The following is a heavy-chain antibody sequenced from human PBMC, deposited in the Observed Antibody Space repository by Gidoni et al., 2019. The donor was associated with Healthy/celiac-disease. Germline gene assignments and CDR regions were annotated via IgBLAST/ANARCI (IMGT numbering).Heavy chain of an antibody. CDR2: ISYDGSNK. J-gene: IGHJ6*02. CDR3: ARGGYGDYYGMDV. D-gene: IGHD4-17*01. CDR1: GFTFSSYA. V-gene: IGHV3-30*04. Sequence: QVQLVESGGGVVQPGRSLRLSCAASGFTFSSYAMHWVRQAPGKGLEWVAVISYDGSNKYYADSVKGRFTISRDNSKNTLYLQMNSLRAEDTAVYYCARGGYGDYYGMDVWGQGTTVTVSS.